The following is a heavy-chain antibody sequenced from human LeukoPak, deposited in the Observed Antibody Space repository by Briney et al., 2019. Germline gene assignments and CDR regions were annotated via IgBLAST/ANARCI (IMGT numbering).Heavy chain of an antibody. D-gene: IGHD6-6*01. CDR2: ISTSVSST. J-gene: IGHJ4*02. Sequence: PGGSLRLSCTASGFTFSSYALSWVRQAPAKGLEWVSTISTSVSSTYYADSVKGRFTISRDNSKNTPYLQMNTLRAEDTAVYYCARHRSSWLIDYWGQGTLVTVSS. CDR3: ARHRSSWLIDY. CDR1: GFTFSSYA. V-gene: IGHV3-23*01.